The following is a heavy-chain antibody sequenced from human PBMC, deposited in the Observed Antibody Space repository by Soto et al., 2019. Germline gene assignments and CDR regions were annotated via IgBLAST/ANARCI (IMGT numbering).Heavy chain of an antibody. D-gene: IGHD3-22*01. J-gene: IGHJ4*02. V-gene: IGHV4-39*01. CDR1: GGSISSSGYY. Sequence: SETLSLTCTVSGGSISSSGYYWGWIRQPPGKGLEWIGSIYYSGSTYYNPSLKSRVTISVDTSKNQFSLKLSSVTAADTAVYYCARSHYDSSGYYQSPPYYFDYWGQGTLVTVSS. CDR3: ARSHYDSSGYYQSPPYYFDY. CDR2: IYYSGST.